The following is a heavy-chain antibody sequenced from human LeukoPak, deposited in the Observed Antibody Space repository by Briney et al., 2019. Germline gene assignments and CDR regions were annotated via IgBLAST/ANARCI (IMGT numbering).Heavy chain of an antibody. CDR2: INGGDGTT. V-gene: IGHV3-23*01. Sequence: PGGSLRLSCAASGFTFNTYAMTWVRRAPGKGLEWVSTINGGDGTTYSADSVKGRFILSRDNSKNTVDLQLNSLRVEDTAIYFCAKGLYYGSGSYSKYFDSWGQGTLVTVSS. J-gene: IGHJ4*02. CDR3: AKGLYYGSGSYSKYFDS. CDR1: GFTFNTYA. D-gene: IGHD3-10*01.